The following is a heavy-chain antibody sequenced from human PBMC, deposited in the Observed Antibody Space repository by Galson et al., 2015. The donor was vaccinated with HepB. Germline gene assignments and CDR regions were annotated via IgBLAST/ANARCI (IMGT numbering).Heavy chain of an antibody. Sequence: QSGAEVKKPGESLKISCKGSGYSFTSYWIGWVRQMPGKGLEWMGIIYPGDSDTRYSPSFQGRVTISADKSISTAYLQWSSLKASDTAMYYCARPFYGSGSYYNGGWFDPWGQGTLVTVSS. V-gene: IGHV5-51*01. D-gene: IGHD3-10*01. CDR3: ARPFYGSGSYYNGGWFDP. CDR2: IYPGDSDT. J-gene: IGHJ5*02. CDR1: GYSFTSYW.